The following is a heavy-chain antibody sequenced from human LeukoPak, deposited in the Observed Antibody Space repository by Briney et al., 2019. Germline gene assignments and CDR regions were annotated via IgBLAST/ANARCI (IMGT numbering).Heavy chain of an antibody. J-gene: IGHJ3*02. D-gene: IGHD3-10*01. CDR3: ARDYGSGSYVDAFDI. Sequence: GGSLRLSCAASGFTFDDYAMHWVRQAPGKGLEWVSGINWNGGSTGYADSVKGRFTISRDNAKNSLYLQMNSLRAEDTALYYCARDYGSGSYVDAFDIWGQGTMVTVSS. CDR2: INWNGGST. CDR1: GFTFDDYA. V-gene: IGHV3-20*04.